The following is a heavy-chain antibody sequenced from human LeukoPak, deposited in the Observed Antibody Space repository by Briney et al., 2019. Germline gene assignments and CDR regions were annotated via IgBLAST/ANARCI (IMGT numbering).Heavy chain of an antibody. J-gene: IGHJ4*02. CDR1: GYIFTTYG. Sequence: SVKVSCKASGYIFTTYGISWVRQAPGQGLEWMGGIIPIFGTANYAQKFQGRVTITADESTSTAYMELSSLRSEDTAVYYCTSTVTASPPIDYWGQGTLVTVSS. V-gene: IGHV1-69*13. D-gene: IGHD4-17*01. CDR2: IIPIFGTA. CDR3: TSTVTASPPIDY.